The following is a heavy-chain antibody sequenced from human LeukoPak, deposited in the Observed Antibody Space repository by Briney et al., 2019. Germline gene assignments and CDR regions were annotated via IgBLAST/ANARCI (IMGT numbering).Heavy chain of an antibody. CDR3: ARGNYYFDL. CDR1: GDSITSSSYY. Sequence: SETLSLTCSVSGDSITSSSYYWAWIRQPPEKGLEWIGSVYYTGGTNYSPSLKSRVTISVDTSKNQFSLKLSSVTAADTSVYYCARGNYYFDLWGRGTLVTVSS. D-gene: IGHD1-1*01. J-gene: IGHJ2*01. CDR2: VYYTGGT. V-gene: IGHV4-39*07.